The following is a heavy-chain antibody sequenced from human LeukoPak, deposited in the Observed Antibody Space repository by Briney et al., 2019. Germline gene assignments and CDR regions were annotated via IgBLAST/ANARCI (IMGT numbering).Heavy chain of an antibody. D-gene: IGHD3-16*01. Sequence: PSETLSLTCTVSGGSISSSSYYWGWIRQPPRKGLEWIGSIYYSGSTYYNPSLKSRVTISVDTSKNQFSLQLSSVPAADTAVYYCATHGGTWFAPWGQGTLVTVSS. CDR2: IYYSGST. V-gene: IGHV4-39*01. CDR1: GGSISSSSYY. J-gene: IGHJ5*02. CDR3: ATHGGTWFAP.